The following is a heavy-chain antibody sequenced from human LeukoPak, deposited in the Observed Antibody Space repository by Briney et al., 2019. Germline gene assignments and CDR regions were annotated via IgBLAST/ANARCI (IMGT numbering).Heavy chain of an antibody. J-gene: IGHJ4*02. D-gene: IGHD3-22*01. CDR1: GFTFSSNY. CDR2: IYSGGST. V-gene: IGHV3-66*01. Sequence: PGGSLRLSCAASGFTFSSNYMSWVRQAPGKGLEWVSVIYSGGSTYYADSVKGRFTISRDNSKNTLYLQMNSLRAEDTAVYYCARVDSSGGVFDYWGQGTLVTVSS. CDR3: ARVDSSGGVFDY.